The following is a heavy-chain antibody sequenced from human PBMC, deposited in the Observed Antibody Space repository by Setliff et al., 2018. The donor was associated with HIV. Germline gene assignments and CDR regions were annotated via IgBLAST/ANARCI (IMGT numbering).Heavy chain of an antibody. D-gene: IGHD6-13*01. V-gene: IGHV4-39*01. Sequence: SETLSLTCTVSGGSIRSIDYFWGWIRQPPGKGLEWLGNIGNIYYGGTTYYNPSLKGRITISVFTSSQQLSLTLASVTPTDTAVYYCARLRAAGTVHYFDPWGQGTQVTVSS. J-gene: IGHJ5*02. CDR2: IYYGGTT. CDR1: GGSIRSIDYF. CDR3: ARLRAAGTVHYFDP.